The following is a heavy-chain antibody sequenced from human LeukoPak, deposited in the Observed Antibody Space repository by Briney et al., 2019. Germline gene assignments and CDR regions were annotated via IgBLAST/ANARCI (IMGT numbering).Heavy chain of an antibody. Sequence: GGSLRLSCAASGFTFSSYWMNWARQAPGKGLEWVASINHNGNVNYYVDSVKGRFTISRDNAKNSLYLQMSYLRAEDTAVYFWAGGGGLDVGGQGATVTVSS. V-gene: IGHV3-7*03. CDR2: INHNGNVN. CDR1: GFTFSSYW. D-gene: IGHD3-16*01. J-gene: IGHJ6*02. CDR3: AGGGGLDV.